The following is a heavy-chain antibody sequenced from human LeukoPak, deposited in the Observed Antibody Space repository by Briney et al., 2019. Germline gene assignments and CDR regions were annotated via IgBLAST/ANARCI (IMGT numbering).Heavy chain of an antibody. CDR1: GFTFSSNA. D-gene: IGHD1-7*01. CDR2: ISSSGGGT. Sequence: GGSLRLSCAASGFTFSSNAMAWVRQAPGKGLDWVGSISSSGGGTHYADSVKGRFTISRDNSKNTLYLQMNSLRAEDTAIFFCARTYGMDVWGQGTTVTVSS. V-gene: IGHV3-23*01. J-gene: IGHJ6*02. CDR3: ARTYGMDV.